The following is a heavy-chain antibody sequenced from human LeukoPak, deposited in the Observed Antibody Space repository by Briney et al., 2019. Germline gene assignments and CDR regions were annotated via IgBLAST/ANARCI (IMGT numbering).Heavy chain of an antibody. CDR2: ITGNSGII. J-gene: IGHJ6*02. V-gene: IGHV3-23*01. CDR1: GFTFSSYA. CDR3: ARSYGGFFHYYAMDV. Sequence: GGSLRLSCAASGFTFSSYAMSWVRQAPGKGLEWVSGITGNSGIIDNADSVKGRFTTPRDNSKNTLYLHLNSLRADDTAVYFCARSYGGFFHYYAMDVWGQGTTVTVSS. D-gene: IGHD4/OR15-4a*01.